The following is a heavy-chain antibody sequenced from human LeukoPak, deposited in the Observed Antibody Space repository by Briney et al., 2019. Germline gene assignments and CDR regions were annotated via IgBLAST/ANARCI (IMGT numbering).Heavy chain of an antibody. Sequence: SVKVSCKASGGTFSSYAISWVRQAPGQGLEWMGRLIPILGIANYARKFQGRVTITADKSTSTAYMELSSLRSEDTAVYYCARWTAGGSALLFDYRGQGTLVTVSS. J-gene: IGHJ4*02. CDR3: ARWTAGGSALLFDY. D-gene: IGHD3-16*01. CDR1: GGTFSSYA. CDR2: LIPILGIA. V-gene: IGHV1-69*04.